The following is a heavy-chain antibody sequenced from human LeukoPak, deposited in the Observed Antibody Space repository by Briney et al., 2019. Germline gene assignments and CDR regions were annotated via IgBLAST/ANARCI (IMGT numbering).Heavy chain of an antibody. CDR1: GGFIINSY. D-gene: IGHD3-22*01. Sequence: SETLSLTCTVSGGFIINSYWSWIRQPPGKGLEWIGYIYYTGATNCNPSLKSRVTISVDTSKNQFSLKLRSVTAADTAVYYCARHDDYYDSSGHFSPMYYFDSWGQGTLVTVSS. V-gene: IGHV4-59*08. CDR2: IYYTGAT. J-gene: IGHJ4*02. CDR3: ARHDDYYDSSGHFSPMYYFDS.